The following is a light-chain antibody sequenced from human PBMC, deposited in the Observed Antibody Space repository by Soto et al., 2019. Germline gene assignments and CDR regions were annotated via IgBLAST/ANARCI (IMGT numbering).Light chain of an antibody. CDR2: GAS. CDR1: QSVSSN. V-gene: IGKV3-15*01. J-gene: IGKJ4*01. CDR3: QQYNNWPLT. Sequence: EIVMTQSPATLSVSPGERVTLSCRASQSVSSNLAWYQQGPGQAPRHLLYGASTRATGIPASCSGSGSGTEFPLTISSLQSEDFAAYYCQQYNNWPLTFGGGTKVEIK.